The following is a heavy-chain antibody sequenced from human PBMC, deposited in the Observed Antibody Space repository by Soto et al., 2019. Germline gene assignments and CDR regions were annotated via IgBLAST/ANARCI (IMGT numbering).Heavy chain of an antibody. J-gene: IGHJ3*02. CDR1: GYSISSGYY. V-gene: IGHV4-38-2*01. CDR3: ARSKVMIVVVIDAFDI. D-gene: IGHD3-22*01. Sequence: PSETLSLTCAVSGYSISSGYYWGWIRQPPGKGLEWIGSIYHSGSTYYNPSLKSRVTISVDTSKNQFSLKLSSVTAADTAVYYCARSKVMIVVVIDAFDIWGQGTMVT. CDR2: IYHSGST.